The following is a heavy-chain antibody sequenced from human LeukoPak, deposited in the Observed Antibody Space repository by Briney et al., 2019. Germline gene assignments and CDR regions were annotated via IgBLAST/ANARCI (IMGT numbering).Heavy chain of an antibody. D-gene: IGHD5-18*01. V-gene: IGHV3-30*02. Sequence: GGSLRLSCAASGFTFSNYAMHWVRQAPGKGLEWVAFIRYDGSNKYYADSVKGRFTISRDNSKNTLYLQMNSLRAEDTAVYYCAKDGVVWTAMVNYYYYYYMDVWGKGTTVTVSS. CDR2: IRYDGSNK. CDR1: GFTFSNYA. CDR3: AKDGVVWTAMVNYYYYYYMDV. J-gene: IGHJ6*03.